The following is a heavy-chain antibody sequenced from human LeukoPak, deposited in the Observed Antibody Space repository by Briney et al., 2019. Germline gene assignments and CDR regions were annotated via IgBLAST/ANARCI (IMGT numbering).Heavy chain of an antibody. J-gene: IGHJ5*02. Sequence: PSETLSLTCTVSGGSISSSSYYWGWIRQPPGKGLEWIGSIYYSGSTYYNPSLKSRVTISVDTSKNQFSLKLSSVTAADTAVYYCARHANAFYDFWSGYIPYNWFDPWGQGTLVTVSS. CDR2: IYYSGST. V-gene: IGHV4-39*01. CDR3: ARHANAFYDFWSGYIPYNWFDP. D-gene: IGHD3-3*01. CDR1: GGSISSSSYY.